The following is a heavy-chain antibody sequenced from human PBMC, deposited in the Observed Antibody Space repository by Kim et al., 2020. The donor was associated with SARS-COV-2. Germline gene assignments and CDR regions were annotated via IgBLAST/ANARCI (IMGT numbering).Heavy chain of an antibody. CDR1: GFTFSSYD. CDR3: ARKREAYDAFDI. CDR2: IGTAGDT. Sequence: GGSLRLSCAASGFTFSSYDMHWVRQATGKGLEWVSAIGTAGDTYYPGSVKGRLTISRENAKNSLYLQMNSLRAGDTAVYYCARKREAYDAFDIWGPGTMVTVSS. J-gene: IGHJ3*02. V-gene: IGHV3-13*01.